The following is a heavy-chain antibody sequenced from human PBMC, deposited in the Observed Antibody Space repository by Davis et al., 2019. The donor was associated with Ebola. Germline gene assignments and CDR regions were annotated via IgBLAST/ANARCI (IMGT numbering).Heavy chain of an antibody. V-gene: IGHV3-30*02. D-gene: IGHD3-22*01. CDR1: GFTFSSYG. CDR3: AKVGRTDYYDSSGYYDY. J-gene: IGHJ4*02. Sequence: GESLKISCAASGFTFSSYGMHWVRQAPGKGLEWVTFIRYDGSNTYYADSVKGRFTISRDNSKNTLYLQMNSLRAEDTAVYYCAKVGRTDYYDSSGYYDYWGQGTLVTVSS. CDR2: IRYDGSNT.